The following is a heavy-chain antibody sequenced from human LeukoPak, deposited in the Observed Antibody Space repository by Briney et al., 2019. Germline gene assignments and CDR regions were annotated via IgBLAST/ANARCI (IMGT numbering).Heavy chain of an antibody. CDR3: AKARYCSSTSCYIYGFDP. V-gene: IGHV3-23*01. Sequence: GGSLRLSCAASGFTFSSYAMSWVRQAPGKGLEWVSGISGSGDSTYYADSVKGQFTISRDNSKNTLYLQMNSLRAEDTAVYYCAKARYCSSTSCYIYGFDPWGQGTLVTVSS. D-gene: IGHD2-2*02. CDR1: GFTFSSYA. CDR2: ISGSGDST. J-gene: IGHJ5*02.